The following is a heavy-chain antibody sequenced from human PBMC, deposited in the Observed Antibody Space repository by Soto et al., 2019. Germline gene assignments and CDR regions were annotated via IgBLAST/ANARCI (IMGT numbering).Heavy chain of an antibody. V-gene: IGHV1-69*04. CDR1: GGTFSNDV. Sequence: QVQLVQSGPEVKKPGSSVKVSCKVSGGTFSNDVINWVRHVPGQGLEWMAKINPILGITNSAQKFQGRATNTADKSTNTAYMELSSLESKDTAVYYCARGLAVADYYGMEVWGQGTRVTVSS. D-gene: IGHD6-19*01. CDR2: INPILGIT. J-gene: IGHJ6*02. CDR3: ARGLAVADYYGMEV.